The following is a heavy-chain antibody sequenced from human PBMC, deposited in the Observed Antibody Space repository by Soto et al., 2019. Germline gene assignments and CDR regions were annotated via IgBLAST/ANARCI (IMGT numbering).Heavy chain of an antibody. CDR3: ACRYVSGRYYPLL. D-gene: IGHD3-10*01. CDR1: GGALSSSSYY. V-gene: IGHV4-39*01. Sequence: QLQLQESGPGLVKPSETLALTCTVSGGALSSSSYYWGWIRQPPGNGLEWIGSIYYSGSTYYTPPLKSRVTLSVDTSKNPFSLKLSSVTAADTAVYYCACRYVSGRYYPLLWGKGTLGTVSS. CDR2: IYYSGST. J-gene: IGHJ4*02.